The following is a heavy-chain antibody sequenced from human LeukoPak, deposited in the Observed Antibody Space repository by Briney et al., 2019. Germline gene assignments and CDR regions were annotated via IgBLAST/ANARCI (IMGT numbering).Heavy chain of an antibody. J-gene: IGHJ4*02. Sequence: ASVKVSCKASGYTFTSYGISWVRQAPGQGLEWMGWISAYNGNTNYAQKLQGRVTMTTDTSTSTAYMELRSLRSDDTAVYYCARSDYIAVAGSFDYGGQGTLVTVPS. V-gene: IGHV1-18*01. CDR1: GYTFTSYG. CDR2: ISAYNGNT. CDR3: ARSDYIAVAGSFDY. D-gene: IGHD6-19*01.